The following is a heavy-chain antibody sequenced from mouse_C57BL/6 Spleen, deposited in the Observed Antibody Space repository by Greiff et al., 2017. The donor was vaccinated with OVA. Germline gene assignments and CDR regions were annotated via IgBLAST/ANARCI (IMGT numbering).Heavy chain of an antibody. CDR2: INPSNGGT. D-gene: IGHD1-1*01. Sequence: QVQLQQPGTELVKPGASVKLSCKASGYTFTSYWMHWVKQRPGQGLEWIGNINPSNGGTNYNEKFKSKATLTVDKSSSTAYMQLSSLTSEDAAVYDGARGGLTTVVAKKTRGPMDYWGQGTSVTVSS. CDR1: GYTFTSYW. J-gene: IGHJ4*01. CDR3: ARGGLTTVVAKKTRGPMDY. V-gene: IGHV1-53*01.